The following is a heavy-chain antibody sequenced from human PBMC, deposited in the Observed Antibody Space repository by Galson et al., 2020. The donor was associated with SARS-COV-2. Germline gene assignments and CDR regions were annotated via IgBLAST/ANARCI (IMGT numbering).Heavy chain of an antibody. J-gene: IGHJ4*02. CDR1: GGSISTGDYY. Sequence: SETLSLTCTVSGGSISTGDYYWSWIRQPPGKGLEWIGYIYYSGSTYYNPSLKSRVTISVDTSKNQFSLKLSSVTAADTAVYYCASMVRVVISLFDYWGQGALVTVSS. CDR3: ASMVRVVISLFDY. V-gene: IGHV4-30-4*01. D-gene: IGHD3-10*01. CDR2: IYYSGST.